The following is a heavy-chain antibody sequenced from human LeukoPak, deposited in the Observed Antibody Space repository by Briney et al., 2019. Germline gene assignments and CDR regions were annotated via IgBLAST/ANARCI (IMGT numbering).Heavy chain of an antibody. D-gene: IGHD1-1*01. V-gene: IGHV3-20*04. Sequence: GGSLRLSCAASGFTFDDYGMSWVRQAPGKGLEWVSGINWNGGSTGYADSVKGRFTISRDNAKNSLYLQMNSLRAEDTALYYCARDWNDFSSYYYMDVWGKGTTVTVPS. CDR3: ARDWNDFSSYYYMDV. CDR1: GFTFDDYG. CDR2: INWNGGST. J-gene: IGHJ6*03.